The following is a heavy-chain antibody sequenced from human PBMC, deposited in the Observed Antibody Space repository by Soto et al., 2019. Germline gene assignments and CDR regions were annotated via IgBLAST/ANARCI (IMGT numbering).Heavy chain of an antibody. V-gene: IGHV3-74*01. CDR3: AREGGGMDMGY. D-gene: IGHD2-2*03. J-gene: IGHJ4*02. Sequence: EVQLVESVGGLVQPGGSLRLSCVASGFALSTYWIHWIRQAPGKGLVWVSRIKSDGRSTSYADSVKGRFTISRDDAKNTVYMQMNSLRAEDTAVYYCAREGGGMDMGYWGQGTLVTVSS. CDR1: GFALSTYW. CDR2: IKSDGRST.